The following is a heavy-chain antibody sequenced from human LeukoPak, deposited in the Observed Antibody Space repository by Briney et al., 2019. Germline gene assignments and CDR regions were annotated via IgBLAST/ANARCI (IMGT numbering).Heavy chain of an antibody. CDR2: ISTNTGNP. Sequence: GASVKVSCKSSGYTFTSYAMNWVRQAPGQGLEWMGWISTNTGNPTYAQGFTGRFVFSLDTSVSTAYLQISSLKAEDTAVYYCARKSVAATPRDIDYQYSYMDVWGKGTTVTVSS. D-gene: IGHD2-15*01. J-gene: IGHJ6*03. V-gene: IGHV7-4-1*02. CDR3: ARKSVAATPRDIDYQYSYMDV. CDR1: GYTFTSYA.